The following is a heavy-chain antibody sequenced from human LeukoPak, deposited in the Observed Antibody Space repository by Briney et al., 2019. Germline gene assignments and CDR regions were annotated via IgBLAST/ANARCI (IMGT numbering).Heavy chain of an antibody. J-gene: IGHJ3*02. Sequence: PGGSLRLSCAASGFTFSSYAMHWVRQAPGKGLEWVAVISYDGSNKYYADSVKGRFTISRDNSKSTLYLQMNSLRVEDTAVYYCARVQPYGDYGEDAFDIWGQGTMVTVSS. V-gene: IGHV3-30-3*01. CDR3: ARVQPYGDYGEDAFDI. CDR2: ISYDGSNK. CDR1: GFTFSSYA. D-gene: IGHD4-17*01.